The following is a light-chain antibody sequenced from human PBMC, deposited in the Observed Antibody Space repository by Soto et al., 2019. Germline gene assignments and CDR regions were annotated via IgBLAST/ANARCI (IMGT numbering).Light chain of an antibody. V-gene: IGKV3-15*01. CDR1: QSVTSN. CDR3: QHYNNWPPWT. J-gene: IGKJ1*01. Sequence: EIVMTQSPATLSVSPGERATLSCRASQSVTSNLAWYQQKPGQAPRLLIYGASTRATGIPARFSGRGSGTEFTLTISILQSEDFAVYYCQHYNNWPPWTFGQGTKVEIK. CDR2: GAS.